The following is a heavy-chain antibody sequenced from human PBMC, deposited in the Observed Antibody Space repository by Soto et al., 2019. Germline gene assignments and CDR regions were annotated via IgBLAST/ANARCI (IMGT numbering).Heavy chain of an antibody. V-gene: IGHV1-69*08. D-gene: IGHD2-15*01. J-gene: IGHJ4*02. CDR3: ARDRRYCSGGSGYSGFDY. CDR2: IIPILGIA. Sequence: QVQLVQSGAEVKKPGSSVKVSCKASGGTFSSYTISWVRQAPGQGLEWMGRIIPILGIANYAQKFQGRVTITADKPASTADMELSSLRSEDTAVYYCARDRRYCSGGSGYSGFDYWGQGTLVTVSS. CDR1: GGTFSSYT.